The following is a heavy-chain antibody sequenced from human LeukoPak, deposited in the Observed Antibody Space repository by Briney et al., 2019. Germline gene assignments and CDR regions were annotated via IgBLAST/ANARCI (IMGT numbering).Heavy chain of an antibody. CDR3: ARGGLLRYFDWLFADWFDP. D-gene: IGHD3-9*01. Sequence: GASVKVSCKASGYTFTGYYMHWVRQAPGQGLEWMGWINPNSGGTNYAQKFQGRVTMTRDTSISTAYMELSRLRSDDTAVYYCARGGLLRYFDWLFADWFDPWGQGTLVTVSP. CDR1: GYTFTGYY. J-gene: IGHJ5*02. V-gene: IGHV1-2*02. CDR2: INPNSGGT.